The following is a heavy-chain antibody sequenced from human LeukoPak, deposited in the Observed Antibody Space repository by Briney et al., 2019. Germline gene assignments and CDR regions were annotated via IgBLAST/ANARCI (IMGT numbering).Heavy chain of an antibody. CDR1: GYTFTGYY. V-gene: IGHV1-2*02. Sequence: ASVKLSCTASGYTFTGYYMHWVRQAPGQGLEWMGWINPNSGGTNYAQKFRGRVTMTRDTSISTAYMELSRLRSDDTAVYYCARDFYLYSSGWYNFDYWGQGTLVTVSS. D-gene: IGHD6-19*01. CDR2: INPNSGGT. CDR3: ARDFYLYSSGWYNFDY. J-gene: IGHJ4*02.